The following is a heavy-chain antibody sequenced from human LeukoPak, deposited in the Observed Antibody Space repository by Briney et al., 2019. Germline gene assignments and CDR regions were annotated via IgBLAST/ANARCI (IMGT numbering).Heavy chain of an antibody. CDR1: GGSISSYY. V-gene: IGHV4-4*07. D-gene: IGHD2-21*01. Sequence: SETLSLTCTVSGGSISSYYWSWIRQPAGEGLEWIGRIYTSGSTNYNPSLKSRVSISVDKSKNQFSLKLSSVTAADTAVYYCASLGDTGYWGQGTLVTVSS. CDR3: ASLGDTGY. J-gene: IGHJ4*02. CDR2: IYTSGST.